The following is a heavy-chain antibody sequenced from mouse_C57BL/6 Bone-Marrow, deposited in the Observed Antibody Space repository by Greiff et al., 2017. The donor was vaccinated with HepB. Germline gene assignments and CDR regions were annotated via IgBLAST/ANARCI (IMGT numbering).Heavy chain of an antibody. CDR3: ARDGYYYYFDY. J-gene: IGHJ2*01. CDR2: ISSGSSTI. D-gene: IGHD2-3*01. V-gene: IGHV5-17*01. Sequence: DVKLQESGGGLVKPGGSLKLSCAASGFTFSDYGMHWVRQAPEKGLEWVAYISSGSSTIYYADTVKGRFTISRDNAKNTLFLQMTSLRSEDTAMYYCARDGYYYYFDYWGQGTTLTVSS. CDR1: GFTFSDYG.